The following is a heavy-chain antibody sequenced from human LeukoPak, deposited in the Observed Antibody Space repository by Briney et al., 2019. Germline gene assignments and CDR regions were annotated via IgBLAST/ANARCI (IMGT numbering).Heavy chain of an antibody. J-gene: IGHJ4*02. CDR1: GYTFTSYG. Sequence: GASVKVSCKASGYTFTSYGISWVRQAPGQGLEWMGWISAYNGNTNYAQKLQGRVTMTTDTSTSTAYMELRSLRSDDTAVYYCARVPPRAVAGEHYFDYWGQGTLVTVSS. CDR2: ISAYNGNT. D-gene: IGHD6-19*01. V-gene: IGHV1-18*01. CDR3: ARVPPRAVAGEHYFDY.